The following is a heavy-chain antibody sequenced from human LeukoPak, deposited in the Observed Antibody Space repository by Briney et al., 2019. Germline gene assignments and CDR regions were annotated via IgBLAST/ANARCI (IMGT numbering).Heavy chain of an antibody. D-gene: IGHD6-19*01. CDR3: ATKQWLAPPPDS. CDR2: INTDGTVT. CDR1: GFSFSKFW. V-gene: IGHV3-74*01. Sequence: GGSLRLSCAASGFSFSKFWMLWVRQAPGKGLESVSRINTDGTVTTYADSVKGRFTVSRDNADNTMFLQMNSVRDEDTAVDYCATKQWLAPPPDSWGQGTPVTVSS. J-gene: IGHJ4*02.